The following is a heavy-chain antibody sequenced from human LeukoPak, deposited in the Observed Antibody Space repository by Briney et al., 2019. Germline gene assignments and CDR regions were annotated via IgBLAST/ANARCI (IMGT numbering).Heavy chain of an antibody. CDR2: IYSGGST. CDR3: ARDGYSYGQGEIDY. Sequence: AGGSLRLSCAASGSTVSSNYMSWVRQAPGKGLEWVSVIYSGGSTYYADSVKGRFTISRDNSKNTLYLQMNSLRAEDTAVYYCARDGYSYGQGEIDYWGQGTLVTVSS. CDR1: GSTVSSNY. D-gene: IGHD5-18*01. V-gene: IGHV3-66*01. J-gene: IGHJ4*02.